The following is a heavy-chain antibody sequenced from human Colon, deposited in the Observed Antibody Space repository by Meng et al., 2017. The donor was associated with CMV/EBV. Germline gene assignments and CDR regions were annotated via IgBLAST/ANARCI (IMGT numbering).Heavy chain of an antibody. CDR3: ARGTDCSGGNCYSILDY. J-gene: IGHJ4*02. D-gene: IGHD2-15*01. V-gene: IGHV4-4*07. Sequence: QVQLQESGPGLLKPSXXLSLTCXVSGGSISNYYWSWIRQPAGKGLEWIGRIYTSGSTNYNPSLKSRVTMSVDTSKNQFSLKLSSVTAADTAVYSCARGTDCSGGNCYSILDYWGQGTLVTVSS. CDR2: IYTSGST. CDR1: GGSISNYY.